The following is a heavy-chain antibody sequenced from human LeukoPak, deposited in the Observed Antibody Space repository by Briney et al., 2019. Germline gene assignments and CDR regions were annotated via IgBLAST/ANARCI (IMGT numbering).Heavy chain of an antibody. CDR2: ISYSGST. Sequence: PSETLSLTCTVSGGSISSYYWSWIRQPPGKGLEWIGYISYSGSTNYNPSLKSRVTISVDTSKNQFSLKLSSVTAADTAVYYCARVGFRGLPMAGWGQGTLVTVSS. D-gene: IGHD5-18*01. CDR1: GGSISSYY. J-gene: IGHJ4*02. V-gene: IGHV4-59*12. CDR3: ARVGFRGLPMAG.